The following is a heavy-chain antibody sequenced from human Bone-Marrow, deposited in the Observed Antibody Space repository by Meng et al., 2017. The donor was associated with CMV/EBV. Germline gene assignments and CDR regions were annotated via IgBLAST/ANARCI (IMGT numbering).Heavy chain of an antibody. CDR2: IKEGGSEK. CDR1: EFTSSNYW. J-gene: IGHJ4*02. Sequence: GRLWRFSCAASEFTSSNYWMSWVRQAPGKGLEWVANIKEGGSEKYYVDSVKGRFTIYRDNSKNSLYLQMNSLRVDDTAVYYCARVPVDTTFFIQEYYCDYCGQATLVTASS. CDR3: ARVPVDTTFFIQEYYCDY. D-gene: IGHD2/OR15-2a*01. V-gene: IGHV3-7*01.